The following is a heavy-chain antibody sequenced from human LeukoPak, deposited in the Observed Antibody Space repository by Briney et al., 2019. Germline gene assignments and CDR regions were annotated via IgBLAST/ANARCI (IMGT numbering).Heavy chain of an antibody. CDR2: IRYDGSSK. V-gene: IGHV3-30*02. J-gene: IGHJ4*02. CDR1: GFTFSTYD. CDR3: VKDLLGAYFDY. Sequence: GGSLRLSCAASGFTFSTYDMHWVRQVPGKGLEWVAFIRYDGSSKYYADSVKGRFTISRDNSKNTLFLQMNSLRAEDTAVYYCVKDLLGAYFDYWGQGTLVTVSS. D-gene: IGHD7-27*01.